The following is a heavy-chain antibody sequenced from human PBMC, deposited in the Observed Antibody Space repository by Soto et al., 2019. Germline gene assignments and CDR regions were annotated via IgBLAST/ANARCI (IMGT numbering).Heavy chain of an antibody. J-gene: IGHJ5*02. CDR1: GFTVSSNY. Sequence: EVQLVESGGGLSQPGGSLRLSCAASGFTVSSNYMRWVRQAPGKGLEWVSVIYSGGGTYYADSVKGRFAVSRDNSSNTLYLQMNSLRAEDTAVYYCARGTDRQRTFAPWGQGTQVTVSS. V-gene: IGHV3-53*01. CDR2: IYSGGGT. CDR3: ARGTDRQRTFAP.